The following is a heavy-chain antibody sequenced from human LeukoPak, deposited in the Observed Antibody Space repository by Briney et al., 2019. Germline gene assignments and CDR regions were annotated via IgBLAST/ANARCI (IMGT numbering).Heavy chain of an antibody. Sequence: GASVKVSCKASGYTFTGYYMHWVRQAPGQGLEWMGWINPNSGGTNYAQRFQGRVTMTTDTSTNTAYMELRSLRSDDTAVYYCAREMAVAGSGVIDSWGQGTLVTVSS. V-gene: IGHV1-2*02. J-gene: IGHJ4*02. CDR1: GYTFTGYY. D-gene: IGHD6-19*01. CDR2: INPNSGGT. CDR3: AREMAVAGSGVIDS.